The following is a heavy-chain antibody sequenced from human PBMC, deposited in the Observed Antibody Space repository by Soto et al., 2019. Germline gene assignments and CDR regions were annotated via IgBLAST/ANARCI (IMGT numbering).Heavy chain of an antibody. J-gene: IGHJ4*02. D-gene: IGHD2-2*01. CDR1: GFTFSSYE. V-gene: IGHV3-48*03. Sequence: VQLVESGGGVVQPGRSLRLSCAASGFTFSSYEMNWFRQAPGKTLEWVSYISSAGDSSYYADSVKSRFTISRDNAKNSLYLQMNSLRVEDTAVYYCARVYCSTTTCHVQAFDSWGQGTLVTVSS. CDR3: ARVYCSTTTCHVQAFDS. CDR2: ISSAGDSS.